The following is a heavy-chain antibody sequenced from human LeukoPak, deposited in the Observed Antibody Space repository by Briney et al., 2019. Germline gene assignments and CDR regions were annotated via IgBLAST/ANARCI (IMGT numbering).Heavy chain of an antibody. CDR1: GYTFTGYY. CDR3: ARYYKYYDSSGYYHGDFDY. D-gene: IGHD3-22*01. Sequence: ASVKVSCKASGYTFTGYYMHWVRQAPGQGLEWMGWINPNSGGTNYAQKFQGRVTMTRDTSISTAYMELSRLRSDDTAVYYCARYYKYYDSSGYYHGDFDYWGQGTLVTVSS. CDR2: INPNSGGT. V-gene: IGHV1-2*02. J-gene: IGHJ4*02.